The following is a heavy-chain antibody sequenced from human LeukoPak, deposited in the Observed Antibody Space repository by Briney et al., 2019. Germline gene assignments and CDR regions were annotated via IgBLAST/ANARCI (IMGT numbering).Heavy chain of an antibody. CDR2: ISAYNGNT. J-gene: IGHJ6*02. D-gene: IGHD4-23*01. CDR3: AGDSEFSGNSLYYYYGMDV. V-gene: IGHV1-18*01. CDR1: GYTFTSYG. Sequence: ASVEVSCKASGYTFTSYGISWVRQAPGQGLEWMGWISAYNGNTNYAQKLQGRVTMTTDTSTSTAYMELRSLRSDDTAVYYCAGDSEFSGNSLYYYYGMDVWGQGTTVTVSS.